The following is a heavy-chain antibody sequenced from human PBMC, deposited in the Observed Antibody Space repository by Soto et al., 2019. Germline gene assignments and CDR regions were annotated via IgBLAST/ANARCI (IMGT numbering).Heavy chain of an antibody. Sequence: PGGSLRLSCAASGFTFSSYGMHWVRQAPGKGLEWVAVISYDGSNKYYADSVKGRFTISRDNSKNTLYLQMNSLRAEDTAVYYCAKDRSGSYPDLDGMDVWGQGTTVTVSS. D-gene: IGHD1-26*01. CDR3: AKDRSGSYPDLDGMDV. V-gene: IGHV3-30*18. CDR1: GFTFSSYG. CDR2: ISYDGSNK. J-gene: IGHJ6*02.